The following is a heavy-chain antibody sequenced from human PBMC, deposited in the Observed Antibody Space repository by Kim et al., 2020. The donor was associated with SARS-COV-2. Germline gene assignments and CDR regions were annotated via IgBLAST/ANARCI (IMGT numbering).Heavy chain of an antibody. D-gene: IGHD6-19*01. CDR2: TYYRSKWYN. CDR1: GDSVSSNSAA. J-gene: IGHJ6*02. Sequence: TLSLTCAISGDSVSSNSAAWNWIRQSPSRGLEWLGRTYYRSKWYNDYAVSVKSRITINPDTSKNQFSLQLNSVTPEDTAVYYCARGDSSGWSYPGDYYYGMDVWGQGTTVTVSS. V-gene: IGHV6-1*01. CDR3: ARGDSSGWSYPGDYYYGMDV.